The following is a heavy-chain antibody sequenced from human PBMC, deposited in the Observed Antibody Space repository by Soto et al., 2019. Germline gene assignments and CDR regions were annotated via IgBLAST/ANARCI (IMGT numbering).Heavy chain of an antibody. CDR1: GYTFTSYY. Sequence: QVQLVQSGAEVKKPGASVKVSCKASGYTFTSYYMHWVRQAPGQGLEWMGLINPSGTSTSYAQKLQGRVTMTRDTSTSTVYMELSSLRSEDTAVYYCARDWGGDYPLYYFDYWGRGTLVTVSS. J-gene: IGHJ4*02. V-gene: IGHV1-46*04. CDR3: ARDWGGDYPLYYFDY. D-gene: IGHD4-17*01. CDR2: INPSGTST.